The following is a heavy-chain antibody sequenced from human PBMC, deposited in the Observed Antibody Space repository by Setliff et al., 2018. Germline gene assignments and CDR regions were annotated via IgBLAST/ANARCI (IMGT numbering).Heavy chain of an antibody. CDR3: ARDPASSGYDTYYYYYYGMDV. D-gene: IGHD5-12*01. J-gene: IGHJ6*02. CDR2: INAGNGNT. Sequence: AAVKVSCKASGYRGKRDAMHWVRQANGQRIEWMGWINAGNGNTKYSQKFQGRVTITRDTSASTAYMELSSLRSEDTAVYDCARDPASSGYDTYYYYYYGMDVWGQGTTVTVSS. CDR1: GYRGKRDA. V-gene: IGHV1-3*01.